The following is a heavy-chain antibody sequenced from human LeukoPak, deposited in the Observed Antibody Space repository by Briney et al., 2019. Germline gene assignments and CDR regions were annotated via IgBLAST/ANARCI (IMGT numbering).Heavy chain of an antibody. Sequence: PSETLSLTCAVYGGSFSGYYWSWIRQPPGKGLEWIGEINHSGSTNYNPSLKSRVTISVDTSKNQFSLKLSSVTAADTAVYYCARDDIVVVPAASNYYYYGMDVWGQGTTVTVSS. CDR2: INHSGST. CDR1: GGSFSGYY. CDR3: ARDDIVVVPAASNYYYYGMDV. V-gene: IGHV4-34*01. D-gene: IGHD2-2*01. J-gene: IGHJ6*02.